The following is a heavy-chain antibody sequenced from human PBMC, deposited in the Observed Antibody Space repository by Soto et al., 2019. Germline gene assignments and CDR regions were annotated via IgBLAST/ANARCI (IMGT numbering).Heavy chain of an antibody. J-gene: IGHJ4*02. CDR2: IYPGDSET. CDR1: GYTFSNFW. D-gene: IGHD6-13*01. Sequence: PGESLKISCQCSGYTFSNFWIAWVRQLPGKGPEYMGIIYPGDSETRYSPSFHGKVTISADRSIGTAYLQWSSLEASDSAFYFCARSPRSSPYFDYWGQGALVTSPQ. CDR3: ARSPRSSPYFDY. V-gene: IGHV5-51*01.